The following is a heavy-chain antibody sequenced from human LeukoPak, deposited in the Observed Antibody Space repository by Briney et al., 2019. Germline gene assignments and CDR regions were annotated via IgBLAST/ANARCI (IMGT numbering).Heavy chain of an antibody. CDR1: GGSISSGGYY. V-gene: IGHV4-30-4*08. D-gene: IGHD2-2*01. CDR3: ARAYCSSTSCYPYGKAKVSYFDY. CDR2: IYYSGST. J-gene: IGHJ4*02. Sequence: PSQTLSLTCTVSGGSISSGGYYWSWIRQPPGKGLEWIGYIYYSGSTYYNPSLKSRVTISVDTSKNQFSLKLSSVTAADTAVYYCARAYCSSTSCYPYGKAKVSYFDYWGQGTLVTVSS.